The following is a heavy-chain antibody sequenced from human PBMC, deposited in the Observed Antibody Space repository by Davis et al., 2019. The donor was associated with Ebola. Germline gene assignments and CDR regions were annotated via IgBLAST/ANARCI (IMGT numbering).Heavy chain of an antibody. CDR1: GGTFSSYA. V-gene: IGHV1-69*10. CDR2: IIPILGIA. D-gene: IGHD1-26*01. J-gene: IGHJ4*02. Sequence: SVKVSCKASGGTFSSYAISWVRQAPGQGLEWMGGIIPILGIANYAQKFQGRVTITADESTSTAYMELSSLRSEDTAVYYCASGVTGELEYFDYWGQGTLVTVSS. CDR3: ASGVTGELEYFDY.